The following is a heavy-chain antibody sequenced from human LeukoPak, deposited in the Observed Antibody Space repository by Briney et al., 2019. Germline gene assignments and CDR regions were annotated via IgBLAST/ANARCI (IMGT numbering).Heavy chain of an antibody. CDR3: ARTPSGKTKGLLWFGELLFLPPDV. D-gene: IGHD3-10*01. J-gene: IGHJ6*04. V-gene: IGHV3-23*01. Sequence: GGSLRLSCAASGFTFSSSAMSWARQAPGKGLEWVSAISGSGGSTYYADSVKGRFTISRDNSKNTLYLQMNSLRSDDTAVYYCARTPSGKTKGLLWFGELLFLPPDVWGKGTTVTISS. CDR2: ISGSGGST. CDR1: GFTFSSSA.